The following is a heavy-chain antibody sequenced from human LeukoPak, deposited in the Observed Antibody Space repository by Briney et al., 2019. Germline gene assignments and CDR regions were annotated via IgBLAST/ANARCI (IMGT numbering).Heavy chain of an antibody. V-gene: IGHV1-69*13. CDR3: ARVAAVAGNSWFDP. CDR2: IIPIFGTA. Sequence: SVKVSCEASGGTFSSYAISWVRQAPGQGLEWMGGIIPIFGTANYAQKFQGRVTITADESTSTAYMELSSLRSEDTAVYYCARVAAVAGNSWFDPWGQGTLVTVSS. CDR1: GGTFSSYA. J-gene: IGHJ5*02. D-gene: IGHD6-19*01.